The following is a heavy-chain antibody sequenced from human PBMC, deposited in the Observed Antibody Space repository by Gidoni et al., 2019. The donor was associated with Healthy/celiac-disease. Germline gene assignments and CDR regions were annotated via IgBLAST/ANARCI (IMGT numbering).Heavy chain of an antibody. CDR3: ARAGYYGSGSYDDY. J-gene: IGHJ4*02. D-gene: IGHD3-10*01. CDR1: GGSFSGYY. V-gene: IGHV4-34*01. Sequence: QVQLQQWGAGLLKPSAPLSLTCAVYGGSFSGYYWSWIRQPPGKGLEWIGAINHSGSTNYNPSLKSRVTISGDTSKNQFSLKLSSVTAADTAVYYCARAGYYGSGSYDDYWGQGTLVTVSS. CDR2: INHSGST.